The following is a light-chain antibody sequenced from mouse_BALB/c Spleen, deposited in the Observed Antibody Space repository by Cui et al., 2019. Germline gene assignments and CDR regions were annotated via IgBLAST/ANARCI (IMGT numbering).Light chain of an antibody. CDR3: QHFWGTPYT. CDR2: AAT. J-gene: IGKJ2*01. V-gene: IGKV12-46*01. Sequence: DIQMPQSTASLSVSVGATVTITCRASENIYSNLAWYQQKQGKAPQLLVYAATNLADGVPSRFSGSGSGTQYSLKINSLQSEDFGSYYCQHFWGTPYTFGGGTKLEIK. CDR1: ENIYSN.